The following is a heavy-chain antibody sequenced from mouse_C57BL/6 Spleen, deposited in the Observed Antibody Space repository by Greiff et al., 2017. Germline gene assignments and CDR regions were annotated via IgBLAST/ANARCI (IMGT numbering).Heavy chain of an antibody. V-gene: IGHV1-69*01. CDR1: GYTFTSYW. D-gene: IGHD1-1*01. Sequence: QVQLKQPGAELVMPGASVKLSCKASGYTFTSYWMHWVKQRPGQGLEWIGEIEPSDSYTNYNQKFKGKSTLTVDKSSSTAYMQLSSLTSEDSAVYYCARKEGYYYGSSSWYFDVWGTGTTVTVSS. CDR2: IEPSDSYT. J-gene: IGHJ1*03. CDR3: ARKEGYYYGSSSWYFDV.